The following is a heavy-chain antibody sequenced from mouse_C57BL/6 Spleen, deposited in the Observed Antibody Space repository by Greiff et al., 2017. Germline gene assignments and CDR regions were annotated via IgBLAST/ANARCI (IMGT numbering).Heavy chain of an antibody. CDR2: ISSGGSYT. D-gene: IGHD4-1*01. Sequence: DVKLVESGGDLVKPGGSLKLSCAASGFTFSSYGMSWVRQTPDKRLEWVATISSGGSYTYYPASVKGRFTISRDNAKNTLYLQMSSLKSEDTAMYYCARHANWDYWGQGTTLTVSS. V-gene: IGHV5-6*02. CDR1: GFTFSSYG. J-gene: IGHJ2*01. CDR3: ARHANWDY.